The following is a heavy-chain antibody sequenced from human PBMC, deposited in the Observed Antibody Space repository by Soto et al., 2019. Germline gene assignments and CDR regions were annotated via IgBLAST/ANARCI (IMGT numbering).Heavy chain of an antibody. CDR2: TYYRSKWYN. CDR3: ARDVSELGIGERYYYGMDV. CDR1: VDSVSSNSAA. V-gene: IGHV6-1*01. Sequence: SQTLSLTCAISVDSVSSNSAAWNWIRQSPSRGLEWLGRTYYRSKWYNDYAVSVKSRITINPDTSKNQFSLQLNSVTPEDTAVYYCARDVSELGIGERYYYGMDVWGQGTTVTVSS. J-gene: IGHJ6*02. D-gene: IGHD7-27*01.